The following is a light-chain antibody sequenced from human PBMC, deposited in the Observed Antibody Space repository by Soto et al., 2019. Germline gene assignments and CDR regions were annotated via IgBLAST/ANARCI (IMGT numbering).Light chain of an antibody. J-gene: IGLJ1*01. Sequence: QSALTQPRSVSGSPGQSVTISCTGTSSDVGGYNYVSWYQEQPGKAPKLMIYDVSKRPSGVPDRFSGYKSGNTASLTISGLQAEDEADYYCCSYAGSYSYVFGTGTKLTVL. CDR2: DVS. V-gene: IGLV2-11*01. CDR3: CSYAGSYSYV. CDR1: SSDVGGYNY.